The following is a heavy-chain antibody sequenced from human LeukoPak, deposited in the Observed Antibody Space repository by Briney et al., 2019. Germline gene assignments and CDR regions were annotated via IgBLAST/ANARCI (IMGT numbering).Heavy chain of an antibody. D-gene: IGHD1-26*01. CDR3: ARHKVGATTGNWFDP. CDR1: GGSISSSSYY. Sequence: PETLSLTRTVSGGSISSSSYYWGWIRQPPGKGLEWIGSIYYSGSTYYNPSLKSRVTISVDTSKNQFSLKLSSVTAADTAVYYCARHKVGATTGNWFDPWGQGTLVTVSS. J-gene: IGHJ5*02. CDR2: IYYSGST. V-gene: IGHV4-39*01.